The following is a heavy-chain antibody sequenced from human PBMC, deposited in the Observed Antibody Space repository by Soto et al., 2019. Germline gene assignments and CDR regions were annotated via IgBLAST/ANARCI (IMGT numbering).Heavy chain of an antibody. Sequence: GGSLSLSWATSGFTFSNYAMSWVRQAPGKGLDWVSASRVNGETFYADSLRGRFTISRDNSKNTLYLQMNSLRAEDTSVYYCAKIGWAPVVADWEFDHWGQGTLVTVSS. D-gene: IGHD2-15*01. V-gene: IGHV3-23*01. CDR3: AKIGWAPVVADWEFDH. CDR1: GFTFSNYA. J-gene: IGHJ4*02. CDR2: SRVNGET.